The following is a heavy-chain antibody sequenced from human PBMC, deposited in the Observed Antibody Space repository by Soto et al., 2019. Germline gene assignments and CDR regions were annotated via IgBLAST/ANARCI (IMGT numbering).Heavy chain of an antibody. J-gene: IGHJ4*02. D-gene: IGHD3-10*01. CDR2: INTGGSGT. Sequence: EVHLVESGGGLVQPGGSLRLSCAVSGFTFSRHWMHWVRQAPGKGLQWVSRINTGGSGTNYADSVEGRFTISRDNTKNTLYLQMNSLRGEDTAQYYCVRGTSDWYGVDFWGQGTLVTVS. CDR1: GFTFSRHW. CDR3: VRGTSDWYGVDF. V-gene: IGHV3-74*01.